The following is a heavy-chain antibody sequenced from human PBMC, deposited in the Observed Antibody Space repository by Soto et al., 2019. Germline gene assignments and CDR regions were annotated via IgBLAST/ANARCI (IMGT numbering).Heavy chain of an antibody. CDR2: IVVGTGDT. J-gene: IGHJ5*02. Sequence: QMQLVQSGPEVKKPGTSVKVSCKASGFTFTSSSVQWVRQARGQGLEWIGWIVVGTGDTKYAQKFQKRVTFDRDISTTTAYMEVSSLTSDDTDVYYCAADRGYLWGQGTLVTVSS. V-gene: IGHV1-58*01. D-gene: IGHD3-10*01. CDR3: AADRGYL. CDR1: GFTFTSSS.